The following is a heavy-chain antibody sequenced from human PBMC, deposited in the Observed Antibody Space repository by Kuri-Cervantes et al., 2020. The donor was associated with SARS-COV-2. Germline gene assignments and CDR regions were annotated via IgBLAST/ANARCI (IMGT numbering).Heavy chain of an antibody. V-gene: IGHV3-15*07. Sequence: GESLKISCAASGFTFSNAWMNWVRQAPGKGLEWVGRIKSKTDGGTTDYAAPVKGRFTISRDDSKNTLYLQMNSLRAEDTAVYYCARAHYGDYAAYIYWGQGTLVTVSS. J-gene: IGHJ4*02. D-gene: IGHD4-17*01. CDR2: IKSKTDGGTT. CDR1: GFTFSNAW. CDR3: ARAHYGDYAAYIY.